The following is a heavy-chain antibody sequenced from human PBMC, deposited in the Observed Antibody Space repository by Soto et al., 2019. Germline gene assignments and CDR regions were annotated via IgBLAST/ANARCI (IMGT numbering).Heavy chain of an antibody. CDR3: ARESTSLEGNYYYYYGMDV. Sequence: GGSLRLSCAASGFTFSSYWMHWVRQAPGKGLVWVSRINSDGSSTSYADSVKGRFTISRDNVKNTLYLQMNSLRAEDTAVYYCARESTSLEGNYYYYYGMDVWGQGTTVTVSS. CDR1: GFTFSSYW. V-gene: IGHV3-74*01. D-gene: IGHD2-2*01. CDR2: INSDGSST. J-gene: IGHJ6*02.